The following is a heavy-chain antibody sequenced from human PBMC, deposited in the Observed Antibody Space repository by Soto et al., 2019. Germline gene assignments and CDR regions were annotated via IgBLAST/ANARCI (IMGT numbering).Heavy chain of an antibody. CDR3: AATVTTAGFDY. CDR2: IYYSGST. J-gene: IGHJ4*02. CDR1: GASISSGGYY. V-gene: IGHV4-31*03. D-gene: IGHD4-17*01. Sequence: QVQLQESGPGLVKPSQTLSLTCTVSGASISSGGYYWSWIRQHPGKGLEWIGYIYYSGSTYYNPSLISRVTISADTSKNQFSLKLSSVTAADTAVYYCAATVTTAGFDYWGQGTLVTVSS.